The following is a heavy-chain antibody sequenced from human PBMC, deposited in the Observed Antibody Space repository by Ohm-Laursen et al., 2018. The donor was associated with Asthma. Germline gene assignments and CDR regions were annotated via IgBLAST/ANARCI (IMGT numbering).Heavy chain of an antibody. CDR2: ISYDGSNK. V-gene: IGHV3-30*03. J-gene: IGHJ6*02. CDR3: ASGGTIFGVVTYYYYGMDV. Sequence: LSLTCTASGFTFSSYGMHWVRQAPGKGLEWVAVISYDGSNKYYADSVKGRFTISRDNSKNTLYLQMNSLRAEDTAVYYCASGGTIFGVVTYYYYGMDVWGQGTTVTVSS. D-gene: IGHD3-3*01. CDR1: GFTFSSYG.